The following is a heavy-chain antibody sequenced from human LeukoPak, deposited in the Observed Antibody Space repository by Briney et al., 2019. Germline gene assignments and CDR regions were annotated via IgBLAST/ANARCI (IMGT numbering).Heavy chain of an antibody. CDR2: ISSSSSYL. V-gene: IGHV3-21*01. CDR1: GFTLSTYN. J-gene: IGHJ4*02. D-gene: IGHD3-10*01. CDR3: ARDVYYGSGSPRLDY. Sequence: GSLRLSCAASGFTLSTYNMNWVRQAPGKGLEWVSSISSSSSYLFFADSVKGRFSISRDNTKNSLYLQMNSLRAEDTAVYYCARDVYYGSGSPRLDYWGQGTLVTVSS.